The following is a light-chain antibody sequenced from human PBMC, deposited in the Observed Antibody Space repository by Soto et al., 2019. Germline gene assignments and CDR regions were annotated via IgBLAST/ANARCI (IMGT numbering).Light chain of an antibody. CDR1: QSVSSSY. Sequence: ESVLTQSPGTLSLSPGERATLSCRASQSVSSSYLACYQQRPGQAPRLLIYGASSSATGIPDRFSGSGSGTDFTLTISRLEPEDFAVYYCQQYGSSPTFGGGTKVEIK. CDR3: QQYGSSPT. V-gene: IGKV3-20*01. CDR2: GAS. J-gene: IGKJ4*01.